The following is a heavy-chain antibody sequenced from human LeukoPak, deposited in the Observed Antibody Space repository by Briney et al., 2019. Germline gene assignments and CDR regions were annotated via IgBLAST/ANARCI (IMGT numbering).Heavy chain of an antibody. CDR2: IYYSGST. Sequence: PSQTLSLTCTVSGGSISDAAYYWSWIRQHPGEGLKWIGYIYYSGSTSYNPSLKSRVTISVDTSKNQFSLKLSSVTAADTAVYYCARSKTYRSTWNTDYWGQGTLVTVSS. CDR3: ARSKTYRSTWNTDY. J-gene: IGHJ4*02. V-gene: IGHV4-30-4*01. CDR1: GGSISDAAYY. D-gene: IGHD2-2*01.